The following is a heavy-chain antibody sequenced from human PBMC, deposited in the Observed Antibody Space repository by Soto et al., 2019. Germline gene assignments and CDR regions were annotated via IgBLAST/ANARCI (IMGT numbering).Heavy chain of an antibody. CDR2: IKTKTDGEST. D-gene: IGHD2-15*01. CDR3: TTTVLGCCEPAY. V-gene: IGHV3-15*01. Sequence: GTLRLSGAASGFTFSNSCMSWVRQAPGKGLEWVGHIKTKTDGESTHYAAPVEGRFTISSDNSEYPLYMQMNSLKTEDSSIYYCTTTVLGCCEPAYWGQGTLVTVSS. CDR1: GFTFSNSC. J-gene: IGHJ4*02.